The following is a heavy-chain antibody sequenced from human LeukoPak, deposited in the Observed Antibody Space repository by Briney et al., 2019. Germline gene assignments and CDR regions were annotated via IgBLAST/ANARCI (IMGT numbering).Heavy chain of an antibody. CDR3: ARHTNYYDSSGYSPVPGGY. J-gene: IGHJ4*02. CDR1: GYSFTSYW. V-gene: IGHV5-51*01. Sequence: GESLKISCKGSGYSFTSYWIGWVRQMPGKGLEWMGIIYPDDSDTRYSPSFQGQVTISADKSISTAYLQWSSLKASDTAMYYCARHTNYYDSSGYSPVPGGYWGQGTLVTVSS. CDR2: IYPDDSDT. D-gene: IGHD3-22*01.